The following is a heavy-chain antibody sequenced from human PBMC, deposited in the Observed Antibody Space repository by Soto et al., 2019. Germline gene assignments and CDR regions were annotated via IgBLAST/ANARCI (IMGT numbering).Heavy chain of an antibody. J-gene: IGHJ4*02. Sequence: QLQLQESGPGPVKPSETLSLTCTVSGGSISSTSYYWGWIRQPPGKGLEWIGSIYYSGTTFYNPSLKSRVPISVDTSKNQFSLKLTSVTAADTAVYYCARRRRGSCYADYWGQGTLVAVSS. CDR1: GGSISSTSYY. CDR3: ARRRRGSCYADY. D-gene: IGHD2-2*01. V-gene: IGHV4-39*01. CDR2: IYYSGTT.